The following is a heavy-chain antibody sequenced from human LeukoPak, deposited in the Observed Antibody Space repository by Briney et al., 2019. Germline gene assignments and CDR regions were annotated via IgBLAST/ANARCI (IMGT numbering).Heavy chain of an antibody. J-gene: IGHJ4*02. D-gene: IGHD6-19*01. CDR3: AKVRGTYSSGYSFDY. CDR1: GFTFDNYA. V-gene: IGHV3-9*01. CDR2: ISWNSGYI. Sequence: PGGSLRLSCAASGFTFDNYAMHWVRQAPGKGLEWLSIISWNSGYIGYADSVKGRFTISRDNAKKSLDSQMNSLRAEDTAFYYCAKVRGTYSSGYSFDYWGQGTLVTVSS.